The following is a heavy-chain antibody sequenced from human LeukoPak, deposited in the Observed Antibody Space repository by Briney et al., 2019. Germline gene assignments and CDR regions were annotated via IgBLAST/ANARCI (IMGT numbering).Heavy chain of an antibody. V-gene: IGHV3-7*01. J-gene: IGHJ4*02. D-gene: IGHD3-10*01. CDR2: IKQDGSER. CDR3: ARAGSHWHYVY. CDR1: GFTLSGFS. Sequence: GGSLRLSCAASGFTLSGFSMSWVRQSPTKGLEWVANIKQDGSERYYVDSVKGRFTISRDNAKNSLSLQMNNLRVEDTAVYYCARAGSHWHYVYWGQGTVVTVSS.